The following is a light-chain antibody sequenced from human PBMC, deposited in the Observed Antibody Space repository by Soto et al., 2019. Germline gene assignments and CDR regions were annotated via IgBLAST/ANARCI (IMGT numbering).Light chain of an antibody. V-gene: IGLV2-14*01. CDR3: SSYTSSSTIVV. CDR1: SSDVGGYNY. Sequence: QSALTQPASVSGSPGQSITISCTGTSSDVGGYNYVSWHQQHPGKAPKLMIYDVSNRPSGVSNRFSGSKSGNTASLTISGLQAEDEADYYCSSYTSSSTIVVFGGGTKLTVL. CDR2: DVS. J-gene: IGLJ2*01.